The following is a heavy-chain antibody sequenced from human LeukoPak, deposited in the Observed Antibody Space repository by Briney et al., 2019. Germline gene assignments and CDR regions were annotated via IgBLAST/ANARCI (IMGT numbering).Heavy chain of an antibody. Sequence: SGTLSLTCAVYGGSFSGYYWSWIRQPPGKGLEWIGEINHSGSTNYNPSLKSRVTISVDTSKNQFSLKLSSVTAADTAVYYCARGTYGSGSYGPLNWFDPWGQGTLVTVSS. CDR3: ARGTYGSGSYGPLNWFDP. V-gene: IGHV4-34*01. D-gene: IGHD3-10*01. CDR1: GGSFSGYY. J-gene: IGHJ5*02. CDR2: INHSGST.